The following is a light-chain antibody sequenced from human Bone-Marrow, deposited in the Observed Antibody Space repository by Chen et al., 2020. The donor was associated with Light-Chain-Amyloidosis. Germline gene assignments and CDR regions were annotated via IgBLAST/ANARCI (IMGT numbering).Light chain of an antibody. CDR2: DVT. CDR3: SSYTARATLV. J-gene: IGLJ1*01. CDR1: SSDVGGYNY. V-gene: IGLV2-14*03. Sequence: QSALTQPASVSGSPGQSITISCTGTSSDVGGYNYVSWYQQHPCQAPKLIISDVTDRPSGLSNRFTGSKSGNTAYMTISGLQGEDEADYVCSSYTARATLVVGTATKVTGL.